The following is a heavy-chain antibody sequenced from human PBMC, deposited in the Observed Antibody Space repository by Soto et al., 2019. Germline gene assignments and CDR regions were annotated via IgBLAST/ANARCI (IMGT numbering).Heavy chain of an antibody. V-gene: IGHV3-21*01. Sequence: EVQLVESGGGLVKPGGSLRLSCAASGFTFSSYSMNWVRQAPGKGLEWVSSISSSSSYIYYADSVKGRFTISRDNEKNSLYLKRNARRAGDRVVYYCGRVVGVLGVSFDYGAQEPLAPFSS. J-gene: IGHJ4*02. CDR3: GRVVGVLGVSFDY. CDR2: ISSSSSYI. CDR1: GFTFSSYS. D-gene: IGHD3-3*01.